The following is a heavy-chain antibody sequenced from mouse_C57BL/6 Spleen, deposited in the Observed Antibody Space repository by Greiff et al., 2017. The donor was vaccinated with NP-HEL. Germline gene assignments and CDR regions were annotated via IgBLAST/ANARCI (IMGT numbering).Heavy chain of an antibody. V-gene: IGHV5-6*01. Sequence: EVKLMESGGDLVKPGGSLKLSCAASGFTFSSYGMSWVRQTPDKRLEWVATISSGGSYTYYPDSVKGRFTISRDNAKNTLYLQMSSLKSEDTDMYYCAEGYEAYWGQGTLVTVSA. D-gene: IGHD3-2*02. CDR3: AEGYEAY. CDR1: GFTFSSYG. CDR2: ISSGGSYT. J-gene: IGHJ3*01.